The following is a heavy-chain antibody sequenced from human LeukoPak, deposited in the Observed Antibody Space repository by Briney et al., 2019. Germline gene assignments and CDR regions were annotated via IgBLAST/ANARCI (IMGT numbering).Heavy chain of an antibody. CDR1: GFTFSSYW. Sequence: GGSLRLSCAASGFTFSSYWMSWVRQAPGKGLEWVANIRQDGSEKYYVDSVKGRFTISRDNAKNSLYLQMNSLRAEDTAVYYCARDRAVYCSSTSCYRDYYYYYMDVWGKGTTVTISS. J-gene: IGHJ6*03. CDR2: IRQDGSEK. D-gene: IGHD2-2*02. CDR3: ARDRAVYCSSTSCYRDYYYYYMDV. V-gene: IGHV3-7*01.